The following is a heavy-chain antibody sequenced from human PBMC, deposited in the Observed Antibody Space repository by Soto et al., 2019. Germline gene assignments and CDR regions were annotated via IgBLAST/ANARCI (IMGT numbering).Heavy chain of an antibody. J-gene: IGHJ3*02. CDR3: ARDPSRYYDFWSGYYVGAFDI. Sequence: GGSLRLSCAASGFTFSSYWMSWVRQGPGKGLEWVANIKQDGSEKYYVDSVKGRFTISRDNAKNSLYLQMNSLRAEDTAVYYCARDPSRYYDFWSGYYVGAFDIWGQGTMVTVSS. CDR2: IKQDGSEK. V-gene: IGHV3-7*01. D-gene: IGHD3-3*01. CDR1: GFTFSSYW.